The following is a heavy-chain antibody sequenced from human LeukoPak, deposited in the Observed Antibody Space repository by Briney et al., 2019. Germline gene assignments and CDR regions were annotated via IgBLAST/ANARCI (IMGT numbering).Heavy chain of an antibody. J-gene: IGHJ4*02. CDR3: AKDNSGFYDILTGSFLPYFDY. CDR2: IRYDGSNK. V-gene: IGHV3-30*02. D-gene: IGHD3-9*01. CDR1: GFTFSSYG. Sequence: GGSLRLSCAASGFTFSSYGMHWVRQAPGKGLEWVAFIRYDGSNKYYADSVKGRFTISRDNSKNTLYLQMNSLRAEETAVYYCAKDNSGFYDILTGSFLPYFDYWGQGTLVTVSS.